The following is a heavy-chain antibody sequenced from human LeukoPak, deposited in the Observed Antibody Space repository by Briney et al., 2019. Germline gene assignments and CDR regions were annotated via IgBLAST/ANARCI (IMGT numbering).Heavy chain of an antibody. V-gene: IGHV1-69*13. J-gene: IGHJ1*01. CDR2: IIPIFGTA. CDR3: ATYPNRGYGVEYFLH. Sequence: SVKVSCKASGGTFSSYAISWVRQAPGQGLEWMGGIIPIFGTANYAQKFQGRVTITADESTSTAYMELSSLRSEDTAVYYCATYPNRGYGVEYFLHWGQGTLVTVSS. D-gene: IGHD3-22*01. CDR1: GGTFSSYA.